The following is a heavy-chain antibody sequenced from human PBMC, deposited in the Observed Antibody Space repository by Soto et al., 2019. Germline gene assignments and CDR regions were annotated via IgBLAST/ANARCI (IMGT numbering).Heavy chain of an antibody. CDR3: ARVKVATYYYYMDV. CDR1: GGSFSGYY. CDR2: INHSGST. J-gene: IGHJ6*03. D-gene: IGHD2-15*01. Sequence: SETLSLTCAVYGGSFSGYYWSWIRQPPGKGLEWIGEINHSGSTNYNPSLKSRVTISVDTSKNQFSLKLSSVTAADTAVYYCARVKVATYYYYMDVWGKGTTVTVSS. V-gene: IGHV4-34*01.